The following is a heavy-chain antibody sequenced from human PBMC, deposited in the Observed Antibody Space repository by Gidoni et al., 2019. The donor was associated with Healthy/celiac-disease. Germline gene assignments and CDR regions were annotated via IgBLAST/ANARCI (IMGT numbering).Heavy chain of an antibody. CDR3: ARGPKIIAAAAPEYFQH. J-gene: IGHJ1*01. V-gene: IGHV3-30*04. D-gene: IGHD6-13*01. CDR1: GFHFSSYA. Sequence: QVQLVESGGGVVQPGRSLRLPCAASGFHFSSYAMHWVRQAPGKGLEWVTVISYDGSNKCYADSVKGRFTISRDNSKNTLYLQMNSLRAEDTAVYYCARGPKIIAAAAPEYFQHWGQGTLVTVSS. CDR2: ISYDGSNK.